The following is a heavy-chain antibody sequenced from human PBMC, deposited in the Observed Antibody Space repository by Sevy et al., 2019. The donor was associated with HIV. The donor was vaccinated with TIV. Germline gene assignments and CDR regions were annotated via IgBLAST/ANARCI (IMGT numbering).Heavy chain of an antibody. V-gene: IGHV3-9*01. CDR1: GFTFDDYA. J-gene: IGHJ4*02. CDR3: ARGGIAARPFDY. Sequence: GGSLRLSCAASGFTFDDYAMHWVRQAPGKGLEWVSSISWNSGSTGYAASVKGRFTISRDNAENSLYLQMNSLRVEDTALYYCARGGIAARPFDYWGQGTLVTVSS. D-gene: IGHD6-6*01. CDR2: ISWNSGST.